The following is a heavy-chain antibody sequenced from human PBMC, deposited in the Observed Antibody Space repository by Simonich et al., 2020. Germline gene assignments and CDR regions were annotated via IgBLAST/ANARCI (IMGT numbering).Heavy chain of an antibody. V-gene: IGHV4-59*08. D-gene: IGHD5-12*01. CDR1: GGSISSYY. Sequence: QVQLQESGPGLVKPSETLSLTCTVSGGSISSYYWSWIRQPPGKGLEWIGYSYYSRSTNYTPSLKSRVTISVDTSKYQFSLKLSSVTAADTAVYYCARHDRWLQFYFDYWGQGTLVTVSS. J-gene: IGHJ4*02. CDR3: ARHDRWLQFYFDY. CDR2: SYYSRST.